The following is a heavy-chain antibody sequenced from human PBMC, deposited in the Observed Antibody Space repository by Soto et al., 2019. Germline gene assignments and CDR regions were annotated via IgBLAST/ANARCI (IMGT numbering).Heavy chain of an antibody. CDR3: ANLRGWTLVLFDY. V-gene: IGHV3-23*01. Sequence: PGGSLRLSCAASGFTFSSYAMSWVRQAPGKGLEWVSAISGSGGSTYYADSVKGRFTISRDNSKNTLYLQMNSLRAEDTAVYYCANLRGWTLVLFDYWGQGTLVTVSS. D-gene: IGHD6-19*01. CDR2: ISGSGGST. J-gene: IGHJ4*02. CDR1: GFTFSSYA.